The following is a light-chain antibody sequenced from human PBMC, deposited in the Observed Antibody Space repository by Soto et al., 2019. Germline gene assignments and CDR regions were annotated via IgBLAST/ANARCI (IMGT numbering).Light chain of an antibody. V-gene: IGKV4-1*01. CDR2: WAS. Sequence: DIVMTQSPDSLAVSPGERATINCKSSQSVLYSSNNKNYLAWYQQKPGQPPKLLIYWASTRESGVPDRFSGSGSGTDFTLSISSLQAEDVAVYSCQQYYSTPPTFGQGTKLEIK. CDR3: QQYYSTPPT. CDR1: QSVLYSSNNKNY. J-gene: IGKJ2*01.